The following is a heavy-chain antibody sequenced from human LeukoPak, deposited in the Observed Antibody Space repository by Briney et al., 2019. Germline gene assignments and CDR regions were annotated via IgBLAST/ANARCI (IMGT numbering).Heavy chain of an antibody. CDR1: GYTFSNFG. CDR2: ISGNNDNP. J-gene: IGHJ4*02. D-gene: IGHD2-2*01. CDR3: ARDGTSTDDY. V-gene: IGHV1-18*01. Sequence: ASVKVSCKASGYTFSNFGISWVRQAPGQGLEWMGWISGNNDNPNYGQKFQGRLIVTTDSSTSTAYMELRNLRSDDTAVYYCARDGTSTDDYWGQGTLVTVSS.